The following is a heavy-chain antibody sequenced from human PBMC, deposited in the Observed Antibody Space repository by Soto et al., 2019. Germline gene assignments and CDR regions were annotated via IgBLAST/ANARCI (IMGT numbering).Heavy chain of an antibody. J-gene: IGHJ6*02. CDR1: GFTFSSYG. CDR3: AKHPSPTTVITYYGMDV. Sequence: GGSLRLSCAASGFTFSSYGMHWVRQAPGKGLEWVAVISYDGSNKYYADSVKGRFTISRDNSKNTLYLQMNSLRAEDTAVYYCAKHPSPTTVITYYGMDVWGQGTTVTVSS. V-gene: IGHV3-30*18. CDR2: ISYDGSNK. D-gene: IGHD4-17*01.